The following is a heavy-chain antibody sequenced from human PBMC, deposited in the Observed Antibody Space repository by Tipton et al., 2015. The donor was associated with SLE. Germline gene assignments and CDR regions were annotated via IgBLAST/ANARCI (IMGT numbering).Heavy chain of an antibody. D-gene: IGHD3-16*01. CDR3: AIPRTSYDAFDI. Sequence: TLSLTCAVYGGSFSGFYWSWIRQPPGKGLEWIGEINHSGSTNYNPSLKSRVTISVDTSKNQFSLKLSSVTAADTAVYYCAIPRTSYDAFDIWGQGTMVTVSS. CDR2: INHSGST. J-gene: IGHJ3*02. V-gene: IGHV4-34*01. CDR1: GGSFSGFY.